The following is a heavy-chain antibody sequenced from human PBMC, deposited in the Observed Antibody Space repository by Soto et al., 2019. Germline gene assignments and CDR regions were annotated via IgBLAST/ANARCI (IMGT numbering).Heavy chain of an antibody. CDR1: GFTFSHYS. Sequence: EVQLVESGGGLVKPGGSLRVSCAASGFTFSHYSMNWVRQAPGKGLEWVSSISSTSKYIYYADSVKGRFTISRYNAKKSLYLQMNSRRAEDPAVYYCARGLSSGWFDYWGQGTLVTVSA. D-gene: IGHD6-19*01. J-gene: IGHJ5*01. V-gene: IGHV3-21*01. CDR3: ARGLSSGWFDY. CDR2: ISSTSKYI.